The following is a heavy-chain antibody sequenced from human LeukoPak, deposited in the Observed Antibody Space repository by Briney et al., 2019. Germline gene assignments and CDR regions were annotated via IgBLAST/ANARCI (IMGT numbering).Heavy chain of an antibody. CDR3: ATGRLSGSYAIDAFDI. CDR2: FDPEDGET. D-gene: IGHD1-26*01. Sequence: ASVKVSCKVSGYTLSKLSMHWVRRAPGKGLEWMGGFDPEDGETIYAQKFQGRVTMTEDTSTDTAYMELSSLRSEDTAVYYCATGRLSGSYAIDAFDIWGQGTMVTVSS. CDR1: GYTLSKLS. V-gene: IGHV1-24*01. J-gene: IGHJ3*02.